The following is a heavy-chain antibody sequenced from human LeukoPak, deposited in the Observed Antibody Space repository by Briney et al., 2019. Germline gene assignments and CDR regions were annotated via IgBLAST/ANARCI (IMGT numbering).Heavy chain of an antibody. Sequence: GGSLRLSCAAYGFTFSDCGMHWARQAPGKGLEWVSFIYNDGRKQYYADSLKGRFTISRDNSKNMLYLQVNSVTADDTAVYYCAKDPGDSVRGYYMDVWGKGTTVTVSS. J-gene: IGHJ6*03. V-gene: IGHV3-30*02. CDR3: AKDPGDSVRGYYMDV. CDR1: GFTFSDCG. CDR2: IYNDGRKQ. D-gene: IGHD1-26*01.